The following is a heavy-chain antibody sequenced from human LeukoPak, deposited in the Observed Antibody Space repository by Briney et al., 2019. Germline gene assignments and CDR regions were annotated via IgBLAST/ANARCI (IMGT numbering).Heavy chain of an antibody. V-gene: IGHV1-69*13. CDR2: IIPIFGTA. CDR3: ARDLSAAEIYLFDY. J-gene: IGHJ4*02. D-gene: IGHD2/OR15-2a*01. CDR1: GGTFSSYA. Sequence: AASVKVSCKASGGTFSSYAISWVRQAPGQGLEWMGGIIPIFGTANYAQKFQGRVTITADESTSTAYMELSSLRSEDTAVYYCARDLSAAEIYLFDYWGQGTLVTVSS.